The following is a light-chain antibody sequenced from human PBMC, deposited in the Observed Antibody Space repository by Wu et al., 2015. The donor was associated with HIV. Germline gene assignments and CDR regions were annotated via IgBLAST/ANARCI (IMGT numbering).Light chain of an antibody. CDR1: QGISSY. Sequence: IRITQSPSSLSASTGDRVTITCRASQGISSYLAWYQQKPGKAPKLLIYAASTLQSGVPSRFSGSGSGTDFTLTISCLQSEDFATYYCQQYYSYLVTFGPGTKVDIK. CDR2: AAS. CDR3: QQYYSYLVT. V-gene: IGKV1-8*01. J-gene: IGKJ3*01.